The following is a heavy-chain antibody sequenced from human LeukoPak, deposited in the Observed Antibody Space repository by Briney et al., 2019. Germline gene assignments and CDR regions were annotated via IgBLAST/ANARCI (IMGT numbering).Heavy chain of an antibody. CDR3: ASTRGYSGYVGY. CDR2: IYYSGST. CDR1: GGSISSSSYY. V-gene: IGHV4-39*07. J-gene: IGHJ4*02. Sequence: SETPSLTCTVSGGSISSSSYYWGWIRQPPGKGLEWIGSIYYSGSTYYNPSLKSRVTISVDTSKNQFSLKLSSVTAADTAVYYCASTRGYSGYVGYWGQGTLVTVSS. D-gene: IGHD5-12*01.